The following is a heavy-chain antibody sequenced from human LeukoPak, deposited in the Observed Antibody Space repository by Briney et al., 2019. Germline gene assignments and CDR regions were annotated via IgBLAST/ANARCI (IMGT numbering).Heavy chain of an antibody. V-gene: IGHV3-11*04. CDR1: GFTFSDYY. CDR2: ISSSGSTI. J-gene: IGHJ6*02. CDR3: ARGSGYSSGWYGDYYYGMDV. D-gene: IGHD6-19*01. Sequence: GGSLRLSCAASGFTFSDYYMSWIRQAPGKGLEWVSYISSSGSTIYYADSVKGRFTISRDNSKNTLYLQMNSLRAEDTAVYYCARGSGYSSGWYGDYYYGMDVWGQGTTVTVSS.